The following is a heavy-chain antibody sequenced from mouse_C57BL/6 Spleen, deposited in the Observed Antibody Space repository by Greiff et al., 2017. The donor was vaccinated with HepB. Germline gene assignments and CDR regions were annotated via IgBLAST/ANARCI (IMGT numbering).Heavy chain of an antibody. J-gene: IGHJ2*01. CDR1: GYTFTSYW. CDR2: IDPSDSET. V-gene: IGHV1-52*01. CDR3: ARSMRGSWNY. D-gene: IGHD6-1*01. Sequence: VQLQQPGAELVRPGSSVKLSCKASGYTFTSYWMHWVKQRPIQGLEWIGNIDPSDSETHYNQKFKDKATLTVDKSSSTAYMQLSSLTSEDSAVYYCARSMRGSWNYWGQGTTLTVSS.